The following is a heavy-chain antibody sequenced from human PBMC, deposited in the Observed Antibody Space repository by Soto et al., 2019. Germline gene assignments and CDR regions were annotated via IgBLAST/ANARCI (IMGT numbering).Heavy chain of an antibody. CDR1: GYSFMKYG. D-gene: IGHD2-2*01. CDR2: ISPYSGYT. J-gene: IGHJ4*02. CDR3: AREASVLIPAAQPSRFDS. V-gene: IGHV1-18*01. Sequence: ASVKVSCKGFGYSFMKYGINWVRQAPGQGLEWVGWISPYSGYTHSAQKFHGRLTLTTDAAASTAYMELRILRSADTALYYCAREASVLIPAAQPSRFDSWGQGTLVTVSS.